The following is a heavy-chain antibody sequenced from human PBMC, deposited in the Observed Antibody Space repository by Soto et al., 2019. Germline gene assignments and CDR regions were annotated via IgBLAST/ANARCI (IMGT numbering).Heavy chain of an antibody. V-gene: IGHV1-18*01. CDR3: ARVSGYSYGLVDY. J-gene: IGHJ4*02. CDR1: AYNLTNYA. D-gene: IGHD5-18*01. Sequence: ASVKVSCKASAYNLTNYAIIWVRQAPGQGLEWMGWISAYNENTNYAQRLQGRVTMTTDTSTSTAFMELRSLRSDDTAVYYCARVSGYSYGLVDYWGQGTLVTVSS. CDR2: ISAYNENT.